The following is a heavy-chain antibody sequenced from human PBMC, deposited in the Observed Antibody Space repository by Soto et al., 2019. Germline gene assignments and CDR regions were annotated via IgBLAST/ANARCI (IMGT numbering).Heavy chain of an antibody. V-gene: IGHV3-30*18. CDR1: GFTFSSYG. Sequence: HPGGSLRLSCAASGFTFSSYGMHWVRQAPGKGLEWVAVISYDGSNKYYADSVKGRFTISRDNSKNTLYLQMNSLRAEDTAVYYCVNLNGAVAGTVVDYWGQGT. CDR2: ISYDGSNK. CDR3: VNLNGAVAGTVVDY. D-gene: IGHD6-19*01. J-gene: IGHJ4*02.